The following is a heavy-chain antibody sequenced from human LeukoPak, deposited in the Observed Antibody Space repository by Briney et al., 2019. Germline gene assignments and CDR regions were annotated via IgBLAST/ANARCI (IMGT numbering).Heavy chain of an antibody. D-gene: IGHD6-19*01. J-gene: IGHJ4*02. CDR2: MSYDGSNK. V-gene: IGHV3-30-3*01. Sequence: GGSLRLSCAASGFTFSNYAMHWVRQAPGKGLEWVAVMSYDGSNKYYADSVKGRFTISRDNSKNTLYLQMNSLRAEDTAVYYCARDSTGIPVAGHFDYWGQGTLVTVSS. CDR3: ARDSTGIPVAGHFDY. CDR1: GFTFSNYA.